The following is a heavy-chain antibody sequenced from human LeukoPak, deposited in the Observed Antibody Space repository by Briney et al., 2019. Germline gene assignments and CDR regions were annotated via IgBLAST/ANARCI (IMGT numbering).Heavy chain of an antibody. Sequence: GGSLRLSCAASGFTFSSYAMSWGRQAPGKGLGWVSAISGSGGSTYYADSVKGRFTISRDNSKNTLYLQMNSLRAEDTAVYYCAKDGKSERYFDWLSLFDYWGQGTLVTVSS. J-gene: IGHJ4*02. D-gene: IGHD3-9*01. V-gene: IGHV3-23*01. CDR3: AKDGKSERYFDWLSLFDY. CDR2: ISGSGGST. CDR1: GFTFSSYA.